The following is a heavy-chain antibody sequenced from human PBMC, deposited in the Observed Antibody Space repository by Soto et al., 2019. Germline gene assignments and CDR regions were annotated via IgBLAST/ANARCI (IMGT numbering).Heavy chain of an antibody. D-gene: IGHD1-26*01. CDR3: AKDSGSYLGY. V-gene: IGHV3-30*18. J-gene: IGHJ4*02. CDR1: GFTFSSYG. Sequence: GGSLRLSCAASGFTFSSYGMHWVRQAPGRGLEWVAVISYDGSNKYYADSVKGRFTISRDNSKNTLYLQMNSLRAEDTAVYYCAKDSGSYLGYWGQGTLVTVSS. CDR2: ISYDGSNK.